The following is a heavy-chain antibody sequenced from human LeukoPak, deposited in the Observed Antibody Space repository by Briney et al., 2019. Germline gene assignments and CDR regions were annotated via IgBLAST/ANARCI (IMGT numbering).Heavy chain of an antibody. CDR3: ARIPEMATIKGLAY. D-gene: IGHD5-24*01. J-gene: IGHJ4*02. CDR1: GYTSTSYY. CDR2: INPSGDRS. V-gene: IGHV1-46*01. Sequence: GASVKVSCKASGYTSTSYYMHWGRQAPGQGLEWMGIINPSGDRSTYAQKFQGRVTMTRDTSTSTVYMELSSLRSEDTAVYYCARIPEMATIKGLAYWGQGTLVTVSS.